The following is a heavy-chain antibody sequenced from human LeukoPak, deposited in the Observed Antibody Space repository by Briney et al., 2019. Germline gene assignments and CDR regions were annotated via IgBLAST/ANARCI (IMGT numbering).Heavy chain of an antibody. V-gene: IGHV1-46*01. CDR3: ARPSYCVADNCGYWLDP. J-gene: IGHJ5*02. CDR2: INPQGDIT. Sequence: GASVKASCKTSGYTFTKYLIHWVQQAPGQGLEWMETINPQGDITNYAQRFQGRITLTEDTSTSTVYMELSSLTSEDTAVYYCARPSYCVADNCGYWLDPWGPGTLVTVSS. CDR1: GYTFTKYL. D-gene: IGHD2-21*01.